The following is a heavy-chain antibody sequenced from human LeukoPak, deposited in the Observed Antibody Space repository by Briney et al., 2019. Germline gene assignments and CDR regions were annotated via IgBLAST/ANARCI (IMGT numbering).Heavy chain of an antibody. V-gene: IGHV1-2*04. CDR2: INPNSGVT. J-gene: IGHJ4*02. D-gene: IGHD3-10*01. CDR1: GYTFIDYY. Sequence: ASVNVSFKASGYTFIDYYIHWVRQAPGQGLEWMGWINPNSGVTNCAQKFQAWVTMTRDTSISTAYMELSRLRSDDTAVYYCARVSLIYGSGSYYQSPLTYWGQGALVTVSS. CDR3: ARVSLIYGSGSYYQSPLTY.